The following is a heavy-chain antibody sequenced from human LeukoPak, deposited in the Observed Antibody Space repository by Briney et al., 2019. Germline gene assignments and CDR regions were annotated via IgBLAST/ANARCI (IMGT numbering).Heavy chain of an antibody. J-gene: IGHJ4*02. CDR1: GGSISSYY. CDR2: IYYSGST. Sequence: KPSETLSLTCTVSGGSISSYYWSWIRQPPGKGLEWIGYIYYSGSTNYNPSLKSRVTISVDTSKNQFSLKLSSVTAADTAVYYCARGGTLYSSGWYYWGQGTLVTVSS. D-gene: IGHD6-19*01. CDR3: ARGGTLYSSGWYY. V-gene: IGHV4-59*12.